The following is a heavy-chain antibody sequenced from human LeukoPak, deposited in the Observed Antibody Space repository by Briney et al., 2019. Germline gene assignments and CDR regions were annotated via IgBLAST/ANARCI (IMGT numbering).Heavy chain of an antibody. J-gene: IGHJ4*02. CDR2: INPNSGGT. Sequence: ASVKVSCKASGYTFTGYYMHWVRQAPGQGLEWMGWINPNSGGTNYAQKFQGRVTMTRDTSISTAYMELSRLRSDDTAVYYCAREEKLLWFGELLSQTYYFDYWGQGTLVTVSS. CDR1: GYTFTGYY. V-gene: IGHV1-2*02. CDR3: AREEKLLWFGELLSQTYYFDY. D-gene: IGHD3-10*01.